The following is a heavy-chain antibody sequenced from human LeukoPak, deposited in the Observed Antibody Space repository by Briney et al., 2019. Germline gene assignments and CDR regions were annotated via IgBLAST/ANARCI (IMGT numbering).Heavy chain of an antibody. CDR1: GFTFSSYA. V-gene: IGHV3-23*01. CDR3: AKDLEGSPGQWLAPNFDY. J-gene: IGHJ4*02. CDR2: ISGSGGST. Sequence: GGSLRLSCAASGFTFSSYAMSWVRQAPGKGLEWVSVISGSGGSTYYADSVKGRFTISRDNSKNTLFLQMNSLGAEDTAVYYCAKDLEGSPGQWLAPNFDYWGQGTLVTVSS. D-gene: IGHD6-19*01.